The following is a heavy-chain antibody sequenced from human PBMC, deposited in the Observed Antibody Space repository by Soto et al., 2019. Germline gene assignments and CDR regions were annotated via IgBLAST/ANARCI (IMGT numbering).Heavy chain of an antibody. Sequence: EVQVVESGGGLIQPGGSLRLSCEVSGFSVTANYMSWVRQAPGKRLEWVSVIYSGGSTYYIDSVKGRFSLSRDISNTTLYVQMNSRRAEDTAVYYCHGYGYWGQGTPVTVSS. CDR1: GFSVTANY. CDR2: IYSGGST. J-gene: IGHJ4*02. V-gene: IGHV3-53*01. D-gene: IGHD5-18*01. CDR3: HGYGY.